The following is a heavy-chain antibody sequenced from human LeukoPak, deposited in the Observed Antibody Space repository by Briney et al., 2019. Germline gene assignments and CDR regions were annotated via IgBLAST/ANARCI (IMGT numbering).Heavy chain of an antibody. Sequence: GGSLRLSCAASGFTLTSHWMTWVRQAPGKGLEWVANIKQDGSEKYYMDSVKGRFTISRDNAKNSLSLQMTSLRAEDTVVYYCVRDYHNYRFDPWGQGTLVTVSS. CDR1: GFTLTSHW. J-gene: IGHJ5*02. V-gene: IGHV3-7*01. CDR2: IKQDGSEK. CDR3: VRDYHNYRFDP. D-gene: IGHD1-1*01.